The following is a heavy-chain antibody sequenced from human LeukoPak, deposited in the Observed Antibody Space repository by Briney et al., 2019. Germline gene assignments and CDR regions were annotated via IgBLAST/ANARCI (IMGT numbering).Heavy chain of an antibody. CDR1: GGSISSYY. D-gene: IGHD5-12*01. Sequence: SETLSLTCTVSGGSISSYYWSWIRQPPGKGLEWIGYIYYSGSTNYNPSLKSRVTISVDTSKNQFSLKLSSVTAADTAVYYCARQYSGYDLDYWGQGTLVIVSS. CDR3: ARQYSGYDLDY. CDR2: IYYSGST. J-gene: IGHJ4*02. V-gene: IGHV4-59*08.